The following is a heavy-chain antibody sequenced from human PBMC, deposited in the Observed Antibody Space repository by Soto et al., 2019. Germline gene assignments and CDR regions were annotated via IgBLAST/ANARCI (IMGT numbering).Heavy chain of an antibody. D-gene: IGHD6-13*01. J-gene: IGHJ6*02. Sequence: VHLVESGGALVQPGGSLRLSCAASGYSFDAYIMNWVRQAPGKGLEWVSSINPRGLTKFYADSVRGRFTSSRDDASSSLFLQMNNLRAEDTSVYYCATWYGNHYFGLDVWGQGTTVTVSS. CDR2: INPRGLTK. CDR1: GYSFDAYI. CDR3: ATWYGNHYFGLDV. V-gene: IGHV3-48*01.